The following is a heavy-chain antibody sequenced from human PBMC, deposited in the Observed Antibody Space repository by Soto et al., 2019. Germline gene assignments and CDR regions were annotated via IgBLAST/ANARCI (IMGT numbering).Heavy chain of an antibody. CDR1: GGSFSSYY. V-gene: IGHV4-39*01. Sequence: SETLSLTCAVYGGSFSSYYWGWIRQPPGKGLEWIGSIYYGGNTYYNPSPKSRVTISVDTSKNQFSLKLSSVTAADTAVYYCARLWGPYYFDYWGQGTLVTVSS. J-gene: IGHJ4*02. D-gene: IGHD7-27*01. CDR2: IYYGGNT. CDR3: ARLWGPYYFDY.